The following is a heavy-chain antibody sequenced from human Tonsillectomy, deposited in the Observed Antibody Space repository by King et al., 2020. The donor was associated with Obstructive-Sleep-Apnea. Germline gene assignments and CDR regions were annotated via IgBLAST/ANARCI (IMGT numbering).Heavy chain of an antibody. Sequence: QLQESGPGLVKPSETLSLTCTVSGYSISSGYYWGWIRQPPGKGLEWIGSIYHSGSTYYNPSLKSRVTISVDTSKNPFSLKLSSVTAADTAVYYCARDDYGGTEGTFDYWGQGTLVTVSS. J-gene: IGHJ4*02. CDR2: IYHSGST. V-gene: IGHV4-38-2*02. D-gene: IGHD4-23*01. CDR3: ARDDYGGTEGTFDY. CDR1: GYSISSGYY.